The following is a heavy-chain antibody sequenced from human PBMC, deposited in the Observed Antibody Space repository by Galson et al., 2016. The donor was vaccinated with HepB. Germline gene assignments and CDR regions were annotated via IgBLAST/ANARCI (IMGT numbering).Heavy chain of an antibody. CDR1: GGSLSGYY. J-gene: IGHJ4*02. V-gene: IGHV4-34*01. Sequence: TLSLTCAVSGGSLSGYYWSWIRQSPGKGLEWIGEINHSGITNYNPSLKSRVTISGDTSKSHFSLKLSSVTAADTAVYYCARGHPYYDILTGYEYYFDSWGQGTLVAVSS. D-gene: IGHD3-9*01. CDR2: INHSGIT. CDR3: ARGHPYYDILTGYEYYFDS.